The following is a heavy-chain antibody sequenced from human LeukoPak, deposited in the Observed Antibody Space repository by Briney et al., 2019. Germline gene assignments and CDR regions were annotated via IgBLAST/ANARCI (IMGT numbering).Heavy chain of an antibody. CDR2: INWNGGST. CDR1: GFTFDDYA. CDR3: ARVKGSGYRNSIDY. J-gene: IGHJ4*02. D-gene: IGHD3-3*01. Sequence: GGSLRLSCATSGFTFDDYAMNWVRQAPGKGLEWVSGINWNGGSTYYRDSVKGRFTISRDNAKNSLYLQMNSLRAEDTALYYCARVKGSGYRNSIDYWGQGTLVTVSS. V-gene: IGHV3-20*04.